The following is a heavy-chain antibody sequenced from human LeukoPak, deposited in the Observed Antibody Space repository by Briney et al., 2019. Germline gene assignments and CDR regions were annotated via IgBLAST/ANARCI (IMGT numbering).Heavy chain of an antibody. Sequence: SETLSLTCTVSTGSISSGDYYWSWIRQHPGKGLEWIGYIYCSGSTHYSPSFRSRVSISVDTSKNQFSLEVSSVTAADTAVYYCARTLVTTTSMSFDYWGQGTLVTVSS. CDR3: ARTLVTTTSMSFDY. J-gene: IGHJ4*02. V-gene: IGHV4-31*03. CDR1: TGSISSGDYY. CDR2: IYCSGST. D-gene: IGHD4-17*01.